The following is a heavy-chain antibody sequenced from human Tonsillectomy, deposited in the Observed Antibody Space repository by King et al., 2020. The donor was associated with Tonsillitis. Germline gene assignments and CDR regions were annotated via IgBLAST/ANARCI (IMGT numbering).Heavy chain of an antibody. CDR3: ARAPKNYDTSGYPIDFDY. Sequence: QLVQSGAEVKKPGASVKVSCKASGYTFIGHYIHWVRQAPGQGLEWMGWINSYSGGTNYVQKFQGRVTMTRDTSISTAYMELSRLTSDDTAVYYCARAPKNYDTSGYPIDFDYWGQGTLVTVPS. CDR1: GYTFIGHY. CDR2: INSYSGGT. D-gene: IGHD3-22*01. J-gene: IGHJ4*02. V-gene: IGHV1-2*02.